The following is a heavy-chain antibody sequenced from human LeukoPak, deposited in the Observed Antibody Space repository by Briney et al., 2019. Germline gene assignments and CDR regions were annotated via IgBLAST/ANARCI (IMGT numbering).Heavy chain of an antibody. CDR2: IRSKAYGGTT. D-gene: IGHD3-10*01. CDR1: GFTFGDYA. J-gene: IGHJ4*02. CDR3: TRETWQFRREYYFDY. Sequence: PGRSLRLSCTASGFTFGDYAMSWVRQAPGKGLEWVGFIRSKAYGGTTEYAASVKGRFTILRDDSKSIAYLQMNSLKTEDTAVYYCTRETWQFRREYYFDYWGQGTLVTVSS. V-gene: IGHV3-49*04.